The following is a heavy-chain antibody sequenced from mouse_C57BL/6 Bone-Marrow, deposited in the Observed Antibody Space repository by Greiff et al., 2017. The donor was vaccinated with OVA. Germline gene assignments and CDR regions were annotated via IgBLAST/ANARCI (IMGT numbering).Heavy chain of an antibody. Sequence: EVQLQQSGTVLARPGASVKMSCKTSGYTFTSYWMHWVKQRPGQGLEWIGAIYPGNSDTSYNQKFKGKAKLTAVTSASTAYMELSSLTNEDSAVYYGTRYYTTVVAHWYFDVWGTGTTVTVSS. CDR1: GYTFTSYW. CDR3: TRYYTTVVAHWYFDV. V-gene: IGHV1-5*01. D-gene: IGHD1-1*01. J-gene: IGHJ1*03. CDR2: IYPGNSDT.